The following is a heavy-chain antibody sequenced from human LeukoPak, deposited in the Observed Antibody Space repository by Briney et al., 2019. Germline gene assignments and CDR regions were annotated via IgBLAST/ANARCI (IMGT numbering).Heavy chain of an antibody. V-gene: IGHV3-33*08. CDR1: GFTFSSYG. J-gene: IGHJ1*01. D-gene: IGHD5-24*01. CDR3: ARTKMATISLYFQH. CDR2: IRYDGTNK. Sequence: GRSLRLSCAASGFTFSSYGMHWVRQAPGKGLEWVAFIRYDGTNKYYADSVKGRFTISRDNSKNTLYLQMNSLRAEDTAVYYCARTKMATISLYFQHWGQGTLVTVSS.